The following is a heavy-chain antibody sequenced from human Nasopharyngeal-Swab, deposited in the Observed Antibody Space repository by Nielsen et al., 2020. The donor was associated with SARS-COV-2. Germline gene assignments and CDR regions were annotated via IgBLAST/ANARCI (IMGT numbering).Heavy chain of an antibody. CDR1: GGSISSYY. CDR2: IYYSGST. Sequence: SETLSLTCTVSGGSISSYYWSWIRQPPGKGLEWIGYIYYSGSTNYNPSLKSRVTISVDTSKNQFSLKLSAVTAADTAVYYCARAGVDISTGSSGGCFDYWGQGRLVTVSS. CDR3: ARAGVDISTGSSGGCFDY. D-gene: IGHD3-9*01. J-gene: IGHJ4*02. V-gene: IGHV4-59*13.